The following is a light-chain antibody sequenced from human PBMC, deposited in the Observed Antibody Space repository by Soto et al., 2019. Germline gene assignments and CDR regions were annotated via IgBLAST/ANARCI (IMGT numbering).Light chain of an antibody. Sequence: QSALTQPPSVSGSPGQSVTISCTGTGSDVGSYNRVSWYQQPPGTAPKLIIYEVTTRPSGVPGRFSGSKSGNTASLTISGLQAEDEADYSCYSWASSNTGVFGGGTKLTVL. CDR1: GSDVGSYNR. CDR2: EVT. J-gene: IGLJ3*02. V-gene: IGLV2-18*02. CDR3: YSWASSNTGV.